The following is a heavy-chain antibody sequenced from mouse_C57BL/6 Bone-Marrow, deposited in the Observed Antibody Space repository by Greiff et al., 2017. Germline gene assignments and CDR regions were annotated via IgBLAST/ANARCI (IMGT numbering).Heavy chain of an antibody. CDR2: IYPGDGDT. CDR3: AKYSTVVSNGYYFAY. Sequence: VQLQQSGPELVKPGASVKISCKASGYAFSSSWMNWVKQRPGKGLEWIGRIYPGDGDTTYNGKFKGKATLTADKSYSTAYLQLGSLTSEDSAVYFCAKYSTVVSNGYYFAYWGQGTTLTVSS. CDR1: GYAFSSSW. D-gene: IGHD1-1*01. V-gene: IGHV1-82*01. J-gene: IGHJ2*01.